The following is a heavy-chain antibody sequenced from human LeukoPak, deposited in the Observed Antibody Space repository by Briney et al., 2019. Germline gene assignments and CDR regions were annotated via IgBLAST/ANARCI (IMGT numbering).Heavy chain of an antibody. D-gene: IGHD3-3*01. J-gene: IGHJ4*02. CDR1: GFTVSSIY. CDR3: AKAGDFWGPRDLIYFDY. Sequence: GGSLRLSCAASGFTVSSIYMSWVRQVPGKGLEWVSVIYSGGDTYYADSVKGRFTISRDNSKNTLYLQMNSLRAEDTAVYYCAKAGDFWGPRDLIYFDYWGQGTLVTVSS. CDR2: IYSGGDT. V-gene: IGHV3-53*01.